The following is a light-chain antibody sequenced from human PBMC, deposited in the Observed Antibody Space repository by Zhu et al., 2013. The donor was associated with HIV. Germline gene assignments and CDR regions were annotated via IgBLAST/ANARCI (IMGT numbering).Light chain of an antibody. J-gene: IGKJ3*01. Sequence: AIQLTQSPSSLSASVGDRVTITCRASQAVSNALAWYQQKPGRPPKVLIYDVSNLEVGVPSRFSGSGSGTGFTLTISGLQPEDFATYYCQQYDDYPDFTFGPGTKVDIK. CDR3: QQYDDYPDFT. CDR2: DVS. V-gene: IGKV1D-13*01. CDR1: QAVSNA.